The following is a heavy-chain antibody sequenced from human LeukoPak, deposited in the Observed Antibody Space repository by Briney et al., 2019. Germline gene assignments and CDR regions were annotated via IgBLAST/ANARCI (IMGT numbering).Heavy chain of an antibody. D-gene: IGHD1-26*01. CDR1: GFTFSIYW. CDR2: INQDGSEK. Sequence: GGSLRLSCAASGFTFSIYWMSWVRQAPGKGLEWVANINQDGSEKYYVDSVEGRFTISRDNAKNSLYLQMNSLRAEDTAVYYCARDRGGVGAECDYWGQGTLVTVSS. J-gene: IGHJ4*02. V-gene: IGHV3-7*01. CDR3: ARDRGGVGAECDY.